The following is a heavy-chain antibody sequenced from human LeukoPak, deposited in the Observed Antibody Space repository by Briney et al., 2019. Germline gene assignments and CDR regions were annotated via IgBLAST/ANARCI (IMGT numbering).Heavy chain of an antibody. CDR3: ARDRQPITNYYFDY. CDR2: INAGNSNT. Sequence: ASVKVSCKASGYTFSIYAMHWVRQAPGQRLEWMGWINAGNSNTKYSQNFQGRVTITRDTSASTVYMELSSLKSEDTAVYYCARDRQPITNYYFDYWGRGTLVTVSS. CDR1: GYTFSIYA. J-gene: IGHJ4*02. V-gene: IGHV1-3*01. D-gene: IGHD1-1*01.